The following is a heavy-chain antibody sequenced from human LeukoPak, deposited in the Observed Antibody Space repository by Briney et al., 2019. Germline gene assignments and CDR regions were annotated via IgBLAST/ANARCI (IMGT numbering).Heavy chain of an antibody. V-gene: IGHV1-69*04. J-gene: IGHJ4*02. CDR3: ARSRRGGYSGYDPPPVFDY. CDR2: IIAILGIA. Sequence: GASVKVSCKASGGTFSSYAISWVRHGPGPGLEWMGRIIAILGIANYAQKFQGRVTITADKSTSTAYMELSRRISKDTAVYYCARSRRGGYSGYDPPPVFDYWGQGTLVTVSS. CDR1: GGTFSSYA. D-gene: IGHD5-12*01.